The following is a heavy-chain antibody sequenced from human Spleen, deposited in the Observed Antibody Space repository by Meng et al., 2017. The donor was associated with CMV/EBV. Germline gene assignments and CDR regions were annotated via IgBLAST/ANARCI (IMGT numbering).Heavy chain of an antibody. CDR3: ARDKGSGVNIVAGTDGMDV. CDR2: MNPNSGNT. CDR1: GYTFTSYD. J-gene: IGHJ6*02. Sequence: ASVKVSCKASGYTFTSYDINWVRQATGQGLEWMGWMNPNSGNTVSAQKFQGRVTITTDESTSTAYMELSSLRSEDTAVYYCARDKGSGVNIVAGTDGMDVWGQGTTVTVSS. V-gene: IGHV1-8*01. D-gene: IGHD5-12*01.